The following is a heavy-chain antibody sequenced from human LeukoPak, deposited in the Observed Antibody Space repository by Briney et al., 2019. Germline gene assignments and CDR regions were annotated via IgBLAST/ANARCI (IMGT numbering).Heavy chain of an antibody. Sequence: SETLSLTCTVSGGSISSYYWSWIRQPPGKGLGWTGYIYYSGSTNYNPSLKSRVTISVDTSKNQFSLKLSSVTAADTAVYYCLARIAGFDYWGQGTLVTVSS. V-gene: IGHV4-59*01. CDR3: LARIAGFDY. J-gene: IGHJ4*02. D-gene: IGHD2-21*01. CDR1: GGSISSYY. CDR2: IYYSGST.